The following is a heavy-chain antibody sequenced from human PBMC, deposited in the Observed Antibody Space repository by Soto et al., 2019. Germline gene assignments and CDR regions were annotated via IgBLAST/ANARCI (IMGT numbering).Heavy chain of an antibody. CDR3: ARHCRSSWSYYYYGMDV. CDR2: IYPGDSDT. D-gene: IGHD6-13*01. J-gene: IGHJ6*02. CDR1: GYSFTSYR. V-gene: IGHV5-51*01. Sequence: GESLKISCKGSGYSFTSYRIGWVRQMPGKGLEWMGIIYPGDSDTRYSPSFQGQVTISADKSISTAYLQWSSLKASDTAMYYCARHCRSSWSYYYYGMDVWGQGTTVTVS.